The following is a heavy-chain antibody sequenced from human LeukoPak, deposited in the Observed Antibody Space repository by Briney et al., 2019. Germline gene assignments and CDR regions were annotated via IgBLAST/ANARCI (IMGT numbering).Heavy chain of an antibody. Sequence: GGSLRLSCAASGFTFSNAWMSWVRQAPGKGLEWIGRIMSKTDGGTTAYAAPVKGRFTISRDDSKNTLYLQMKGLETEDTAVYYCTTASVTMVRGVINPDAFDVWGLGTMVIVSS. V-gene: IGHV3-15*01. J-gene: IGHJ3*01. CDR1: GFTFSNAW. D-gene: IGHD3-10*01. CDR3: TTASVTMVRGVINPDAFDV. CDR2: IMSKTDGGTT.